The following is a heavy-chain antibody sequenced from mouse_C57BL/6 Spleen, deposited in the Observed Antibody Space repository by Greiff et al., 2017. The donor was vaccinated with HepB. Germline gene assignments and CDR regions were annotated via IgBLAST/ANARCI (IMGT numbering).Heavy chain of an antibody. Sequence: QVQLKQSGAELVKPGASVKISCKASGYAFSSYWMNWVKQRPGKGLEWIGQIYPGDGDTNYNGKFKGKATLTVDKSSSTAYMQLSSLTSEDSAVYFCARSYDGSPYYFDYWGQGTTLTVSS. V-gene: IGHV1-80*01. CDR3: ARSYDGSPYYFDY. CDR2: IYPGDGDT. J-gene: IGHJ2*01. CDR1: GYAFSSYW. D-gene: IGHD2-3*01.